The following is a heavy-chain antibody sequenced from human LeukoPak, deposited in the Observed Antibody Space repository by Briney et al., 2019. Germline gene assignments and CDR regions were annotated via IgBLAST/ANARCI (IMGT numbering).Heavy chain of an antibody. CDR3: ARELEPGPYYYYYGMDV. Sequence: ASVKVSCKASGYTFTGYYMHWVRQAPGQGLEWMGRINPNSGGTNYAQKFQGRVTMIRDTSISTAYMELSRLRSDDTAVYYCARELEPGPYYYYYGMDVWGQGTTVTVSS. D-gene: IGHD1-1*01. J-gene: IGHJ6*02. V-gene: IGHV1-2*06. CDR2: INPNSGGT. CDR1: GYTFTGYY.